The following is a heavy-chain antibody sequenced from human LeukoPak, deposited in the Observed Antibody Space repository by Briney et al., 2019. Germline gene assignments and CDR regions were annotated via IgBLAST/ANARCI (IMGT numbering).Heavy chain of an antibody. Sequence: SGGSLRLSCAASGFTFSDHYMSWIRQAPGKGLVWVSYISTTGTTIYYADSVKGRFTISRDNAKNSLYLQMNSLRAEDTAVYYCARGRMTTLYYFDYWGQGTLVTVSS. V-gene: IGHV3-11*01. J-gene: IGHJ4*02. CDR2: ISTTGTTI. D-gene: IGHD4-11*01. CDR1: GFTFSDHY. CDR3: ARGRMTTLYYFDY.